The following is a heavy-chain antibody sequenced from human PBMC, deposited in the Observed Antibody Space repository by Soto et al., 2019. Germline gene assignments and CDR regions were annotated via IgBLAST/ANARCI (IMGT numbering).Heavy chain of an antibody. D-gene: IGHD1-26*01. J-gene: IGHJ6*02. CDR1: GFTFTSSA. Sequence: GASVKVSCKASGFTFTSSAVQWVRQARGQRLEWIGWIVVGSGNTNYAQKFQERVTITRDMSTSTAYMELSSLRSEDTAVYYCAAISVGEYYYYGMDVWGQGTTVTVSS. CDR2: IVVGSGNT. V-gene: IGHV1-58*01. CDR3: AAISVGEYYYYGMDV.